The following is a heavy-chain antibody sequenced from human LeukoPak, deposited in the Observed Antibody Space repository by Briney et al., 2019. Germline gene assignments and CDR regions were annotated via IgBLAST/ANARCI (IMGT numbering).Heavy chain of an antibody. CDR1: GFTFSSYA. CDR2: ISGSGGST. Sequence: GGSLRLSCAASGFTFSSYAMSWVRQAPGKGLEWVSVISGSGGSTYYADSVKGRFTISRDNYKNTLHLQMTSLRAEDTAVYYCAKSPGVSVAAADTGMFDYWGQGTLLPVPS. CDR3: AKSPGVSVAAADTGMFDY. D-gene: IGHD6-13*01. V-gene: IGHV3-23*01. J-gene: IGHJ4*02.